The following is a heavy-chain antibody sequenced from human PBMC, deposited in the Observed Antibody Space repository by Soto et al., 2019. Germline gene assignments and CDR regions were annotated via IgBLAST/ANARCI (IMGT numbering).Heavy chain of an antibody. D-gene: IGHD3-22*01. V-gene: IGHV1-46*01. CDR2: INRSGGST. Sequence: GSGNVSCKASGYTFTGRYLHWGRQAPGQGLEGVGIINRSGGSTSYGQKFQGRVTMTRDTSTRTDYMEPSRLRYEDTAVYYCARRSYDSSGSNWFAPWGQRTPVTVS. CDR1: GYTFTGRY. J-gene: IGHJ5*02. CDR3: ARRSYDSSGSNWFAP.